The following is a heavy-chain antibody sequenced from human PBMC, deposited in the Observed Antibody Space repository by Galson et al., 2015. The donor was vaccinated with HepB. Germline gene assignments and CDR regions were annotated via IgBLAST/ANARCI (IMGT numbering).Heavy chain of an antibody. V-gene: IGHV3-30-3*01. CDR3: ARAGGYGYMGC. D-gene: IGHD5-24*01. J-gene: IGHJ4*02. Sequence: SLRLSCAASGFTFSSYAMHWVRQAPGKGLEWVAVISYDGSNKYYADSVKGRFTISRDNSKNTLYLQMNSLRAEDTAVYYCARAGGYGYMGCWGQGTLVTVSS. CDR2: ISYDGSNK. CDR1: GFTFSSYA.